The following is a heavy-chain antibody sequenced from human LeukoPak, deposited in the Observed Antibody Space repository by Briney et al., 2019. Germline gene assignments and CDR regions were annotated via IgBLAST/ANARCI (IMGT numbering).Heavy chain of an antibody. CDR1: GFTFSSYA. D-gene: IGHD6-13*01. CDR3: AKAHYSSSWYFLPL. Sequence: PGGSLRLSCAASGFTFSSYAMSWVRQAPGKGLEWVSAISGSGGSTYYADSVKGRFTISRDNSKNPLYLQMNSLRAEDTAVYYCAKAHYSSSWYFLPLWGQGTLVTVSS. CDR2: ISGSGGST. J-gene: IGHJ4*02. V-gene: IGHV3-23*01.